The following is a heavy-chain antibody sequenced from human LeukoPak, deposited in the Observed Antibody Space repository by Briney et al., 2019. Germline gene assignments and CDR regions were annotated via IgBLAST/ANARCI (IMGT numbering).Heavy chain of an antibody. D-gene: IGHD6-13*01. V-gene: IGHV4-4*07. CDR3: ARDYSSSWYPHRRYFDY. CDR1: GGSISSYY. CDR2: IYTSGST. J-gene: IGHJ4*02. Sequence: SETLSLTCTVSGGSISSYYWSWIRQPAGKGLEWIGRIYTSGSTNYNPSLKSRVTISVDKSKNQFSLKLSSVTAADTAVYYCARDYSSSWYPHRRYFDYWGQGTLVTVSS.